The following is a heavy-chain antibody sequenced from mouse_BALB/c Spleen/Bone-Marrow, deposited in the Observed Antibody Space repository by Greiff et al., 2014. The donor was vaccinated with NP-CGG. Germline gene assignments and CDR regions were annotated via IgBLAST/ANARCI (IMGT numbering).Heavy chain of an antibody. D-gene: IGHD2-1*01. V-gene: IGHV2-2*02. CDR2: IWGGGST. CDR1: GFSLTKHG. CDR3: ARGNYGAWFTH. Sequence: QVQLKESGPGLVQPSQSLSITCTVSGFSLTKHGLHWIRQSPGKGLEWLGVIWGGGSTDYNAAFISRLSISKDNSKSQVVFKMNSLEVNDRAMYYCARGNYGAWFTHWGQGTLVTVSA. J-gene: IGHJ3*01.